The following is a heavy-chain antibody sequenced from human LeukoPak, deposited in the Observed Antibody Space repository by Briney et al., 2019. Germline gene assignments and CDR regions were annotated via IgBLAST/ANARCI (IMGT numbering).Heavy chain of an antibody. J-gene: IGHJ4*02. D-gene: IGHD4-17*01. CDR3: ARELDGELDS. Sequence: GGSLRLSCAASGFIFSNYDMHWVRQVAGKGLEWVSVLAATGDTTYLRSVKGRFTISRDNAKNSLFLQMNSLRAEDTAVYYCARELDGELDSWGQGTVVTVSS. CDR2: LAATGDT. CDR1: GFIFSNYD. V-gene: IGHV3-13*01.